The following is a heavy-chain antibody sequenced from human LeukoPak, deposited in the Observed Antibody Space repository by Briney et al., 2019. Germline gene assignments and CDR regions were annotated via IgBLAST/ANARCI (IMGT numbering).Heavy chain of an antibody. V-gene: IGHV4-4*07. J-gene: IGHJ6*03. CDR3: ARTDYSNCYYYYYMDV. Sequence: SETLSLTCTVSGGSISSYYWSWIRQPAGKGLEWIGRIYTGGSTNYNPSLKSRVTMSVDTSKNQFSLKLSSVTAADTAVYYCARTDYSNCYYYYYMDVWGKGTTVTVSS. D-gene: IGHD4-11*01. CDR2: IYTGGST. CDR1: GGSISSYY.